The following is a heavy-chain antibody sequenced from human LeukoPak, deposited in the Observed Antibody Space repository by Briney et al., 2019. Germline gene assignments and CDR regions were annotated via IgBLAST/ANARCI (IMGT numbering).Heavy chain of an antibody. Sequence: GGSLRLSCAASGFTFSSYGMHWVRQTPGKGLEWVTFIRYDGNNIYYADSVKGRFTISRDDSKNTLYLQMSSLRAEDTAVYYCAIPTGTYFDYWGQGALVTVSS. J-gene: IGHJ4*02. CDR2: IRYDGNNI. D-gene: IGHD1-1*01. CDR3: AIPTGTYFDY. V-gene: IGHV3-30*02. CDR1: GFTFSSYG.